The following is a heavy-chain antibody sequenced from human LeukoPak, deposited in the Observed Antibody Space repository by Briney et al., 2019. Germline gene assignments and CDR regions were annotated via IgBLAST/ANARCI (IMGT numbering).Heavy chain of an antibody. CDR1: GGSISSYY. D-gene: IGHD2-15*01. CDR2: IYTSGST. CDR3: ARDPGGYCSGGSCYLYNWFDP. J-gene: IGHJ5*02. V-gene: IGHV4-4*07. Sequence: SETLSLTCSVSGGSISSYYWTWIRQPAGKGLEWIGRIYTSGSTNYNPSLKSRVTISVDTSKNQFSLKLSSVTAADTAVYYCARDPGGYCSGGSCYLYNWFDPWGQGTLVTVSS.